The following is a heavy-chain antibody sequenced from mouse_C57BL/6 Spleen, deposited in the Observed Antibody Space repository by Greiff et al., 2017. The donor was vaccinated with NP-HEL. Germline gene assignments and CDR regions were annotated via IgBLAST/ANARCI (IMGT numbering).Heavy chain of an antibody. CDR3: ARRDWADYFDY. D-gene: IGHD4-1*01. V-gene: IGHV1-50*01. J-gene: IGHJ2*01. Sequence: VQLQQPGAELVKPGASVKLSCKASGYTFTSYWMQWVKQRPGQGLEWIGEIDPSDSYTNYNQKFKGKATLTVDTSSSTAYMQLSSLTSEDSAVYYCARRDWADYFDYWGQGTTLTVSS. CDR1: GYTFTSYW. CDR2: IDPSDSYT.